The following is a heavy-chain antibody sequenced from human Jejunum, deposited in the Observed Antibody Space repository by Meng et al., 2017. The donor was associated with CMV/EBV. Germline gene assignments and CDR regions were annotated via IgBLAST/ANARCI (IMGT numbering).Heavy chain of an antibody. D-gene: IGHD3-3*01. Sequence: DRQEPGKGLEWVANIKQDGSEKNYVDSVKGRFSISRDNAKNSLYLQMNSLRAEDTAVYYCARGTYDFWSGYHNFWRGYLPYGMDVWGQGTTVTVSS. CDR2: IKQDGSEK. CDR3: ARGTYDFWSGYHNFWRGYLPYGMDV. J-gene: IGHJ6*02. V-gene: IGHV3-7*01.